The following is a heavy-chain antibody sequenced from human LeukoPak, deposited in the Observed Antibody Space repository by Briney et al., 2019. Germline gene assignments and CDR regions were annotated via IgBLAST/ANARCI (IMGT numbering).Heavy chain of an antibody. CDR1: GFTFSSYS. Sequence: PGRSLRLPCAASGFTFSSYSMNWVRQAPGKGLEWVSSISSSSSYIYYADSVKGRFTISRGNAKNSLYLQMNSLRAEDTAVYYCARDSAGPIDYWGQGTLVTVSS. V-gene: IGHV3-21*01. CDR2: ISSSSSYI. CDR3: ARDSAGPIDY. J-gene: IGHJ4*02.